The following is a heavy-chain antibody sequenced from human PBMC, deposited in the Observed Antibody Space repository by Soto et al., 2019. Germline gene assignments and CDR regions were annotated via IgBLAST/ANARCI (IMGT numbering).Heavy chain of an antibody. CDR2: ISSSSSTI. J-gene: IGHJ6*02. CDR1: GFTFSSYS. V-gene: IGHV3-48*02. D-gene: IGHD3-10*01. CDR3: ARVPVYGSGSEYYYGMDV. Sequence: GGSLRLSCAASGFTFSSYSMNWVRQAPGKGLEWVSYISSSSSTIYYADSVKGRFTISRDNAKNSLYLQMNSLRDEDTAVYYCARVPVYGSGSEYYYGMDVWGQGTTVTVSS.